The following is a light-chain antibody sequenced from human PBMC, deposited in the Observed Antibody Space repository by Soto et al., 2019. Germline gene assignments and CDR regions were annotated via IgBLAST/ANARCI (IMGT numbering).Light chain of an antibody. CDR3: QSHDSSLSGSKVV. CDR2: GNS. J-gene: IGLJ2*01. Sequence: QAVVTQPPSVSGAPGQRVTISCTGSSSNIGAGYDVHWYQQLPGTAPKLLIYGNSNRPSGVPDRFSGSKSGTSASLAITGLQAEDEADYYCQSHDSSLSGSKVVFGGGTKLTVL. V-gene: IGLV1-40*01. CDR1: SSNIGAGYD.